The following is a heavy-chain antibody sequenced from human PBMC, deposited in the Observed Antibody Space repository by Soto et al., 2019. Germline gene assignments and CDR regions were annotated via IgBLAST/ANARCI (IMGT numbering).Heavy chain of an antibody. CDR3: ARDDCSRTSCYIDY. CDR1: GGFISSFGHY. Sequence: PSETLSLTCTVSGGFISSFGHYWTWIRQRPGKGLEWIGYSYSSGSTFYNPSLKSRVTISIDTSENQFSLKVTSVTAADTAIYYCARDDCSRTSCYIDYWGQGAPVTVSS. J-gene: IGHJ4*02. V-gene: IGHV4-31*03. CDR2: SYSSGST. D-gene: IGHD2-2*02.